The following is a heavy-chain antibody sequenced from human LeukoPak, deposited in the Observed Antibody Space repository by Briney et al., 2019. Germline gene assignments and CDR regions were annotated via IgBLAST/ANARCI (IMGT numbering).Heavy chain of an antibody. CDR1: GYTFTSYG. CDR3: ASANYDFWSGTMSYFDY. J-gene: IGHJ4*02. V-gene: IGHV1-18*01. Sequence: GASVKVSCKASGYTFTSYGISWVRQAPGQGLEWMGWISAYNGNTNYAQKLQGRVTMTTDTSTSTAYMELRSLRSDDTAVYYCASANYDFWSGTMSYFDYWGQGTLVTVSS. D-gene: IGHD3-3*01. CDR2: ISAYNGNT.